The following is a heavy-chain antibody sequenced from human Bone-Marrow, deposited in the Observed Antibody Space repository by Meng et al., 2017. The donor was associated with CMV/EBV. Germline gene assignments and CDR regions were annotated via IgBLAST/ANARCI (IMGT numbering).Heavy chain of an antibody. CDR3: GREGYPFTAGEF. CDR1: GFIFSNFW. Sequence: CAGSGFIFSNFWMSWVRQAPGKGLEWVANIKQDGSERNYADSVRGRFTISRGNAENSVYLQMNTLRAEDTAIYYCGREGYPFTAGEFWGQGTLVTVSS. V-gene: IGHV3-7*03. CDR2: IKQDGSER. D-gene: IGHD3-16*01. J-gene: IGHJ4*02.